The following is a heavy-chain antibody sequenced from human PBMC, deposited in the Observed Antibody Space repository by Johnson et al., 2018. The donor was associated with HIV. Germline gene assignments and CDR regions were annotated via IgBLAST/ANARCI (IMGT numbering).Heavy chain of an antibody. Sequence: QVQLVESGGGLVKPGGSLRLSCAASGFTFSNYAVHWVRQAPGQGLEWVAVISYDGSTDYYADSVKGRFTISRDNSKNTLYLQMNSLRAEDTAVYYCAKDLGTGDDAFDIWGQGTMVTVSS. V-gene: IGHV3-30*04. CDR3: AKDLGTGDDAFDI. D-gene: IGHD7-27*01. CDR2: ISYDGSTD. CDR1: GFTFSNYA. J-gene: IGHJ3*02.